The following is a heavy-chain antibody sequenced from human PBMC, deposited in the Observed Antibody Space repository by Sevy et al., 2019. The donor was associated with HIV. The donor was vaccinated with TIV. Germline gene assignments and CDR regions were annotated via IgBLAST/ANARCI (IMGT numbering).Heavy chain of an antibody. CDR1: GYTFTSYD. CDR2: MNPNSGNT. Sequence: ASVKVSCKASGYTFTSYDINWVRQATGQGLEWMGWMNPNSGNTGYAQKFQGRVTMTRNTSISTAYLELSSLRSEDTAVYYCARGYYDYVWGSYYGMDVWGQGTTVTVSS. D-gene: IGHD3-16*01. V-gene: IGHV1-8*01. J-gene: IGHJ6*02. CDR3: ARGYYDYVWGSYYGMDV.